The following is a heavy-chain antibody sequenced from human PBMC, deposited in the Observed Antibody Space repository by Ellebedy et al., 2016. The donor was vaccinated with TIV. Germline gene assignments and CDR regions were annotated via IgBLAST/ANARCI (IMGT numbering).Heavy chain of an antibody. Sequence: GGSLRLSXAASGFTFSSYSMNWVRQAPGKGLEWVSSISSSSSYIYYADSVKGRFTISRDNAKNSLYLQMNSLRAEDTAVYYCARGDYYDSSGYGPFDYWGQGTLVTVSS. CDR1: GFTFSSYS. CDR3: ARGDYYDSSGYGPFDY. D-gene: IGHD3-22*01. CDR2: ISSSSSYI. V-gene: IGHV3-21*01. J-gene: IGHJ4*02.